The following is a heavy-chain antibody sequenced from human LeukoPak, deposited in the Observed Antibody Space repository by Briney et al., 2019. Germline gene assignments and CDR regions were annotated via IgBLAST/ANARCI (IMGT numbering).Heavy chain of an antibody. D-gene: IGHD2-2*01. CDR1: GGTFIIYT. Sequence: GASVTVSFTASGGTFIIYTISWVRQAPGQGREWMGRIIPILGIANYAQKFQGRVTITADKSTSTAYMELSSLRSEDTAVYYCARDRGVRSTSCYADYWGQGTLVTVSS. V-gene: IGHV1-69*10. J-gene: IGHJ4*02. CDR3: ARDRGVRSTSCYADY. CDR2: IIPILGIA.